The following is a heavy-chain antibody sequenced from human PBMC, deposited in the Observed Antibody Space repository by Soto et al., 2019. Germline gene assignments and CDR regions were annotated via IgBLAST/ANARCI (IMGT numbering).Heavy chain of an antibody. CDR1: GFNSKKFA. Sequence: EVRLLESGGGVVQPGGSLRLSCVASGFNSKKFAMAWVRQAAGEGLEWVSGISCCGGSASYADSVKGRFSIARDDSKNTVSLQLNSLRVEDTAQYYCAKADGQQWLIPHLDNWGQGTLVTVS. D-gene: IGHD6-19*01. CDR3: AKADGQQWLIPHLDN. CDR2: ISCCGGSA. J-gene: IGHJ4*02. V-gene: IGHV3-23*01.